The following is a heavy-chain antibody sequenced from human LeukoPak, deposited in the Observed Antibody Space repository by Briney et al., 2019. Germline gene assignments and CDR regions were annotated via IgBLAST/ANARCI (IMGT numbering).Heavy chain of an antibody. D-gene: IGHD6-19*01. CDR3: ARDTHSSGWNWIDP. CDR2: ISNSGITI. Sequence: PGGSLRLSCAASGFTFSDYYMTWIRQAPGKGLEWVSYISNSGITISYGDSVRGRFTISRDNARNSLYLQMDSLRVEDTAIYYCARDTHSSGWNWIDPWGQGTLVTVSS. CDR1: GFTFSDYY. J-gene: IGHJ5*02. V-gene: IGHV3-11*01.